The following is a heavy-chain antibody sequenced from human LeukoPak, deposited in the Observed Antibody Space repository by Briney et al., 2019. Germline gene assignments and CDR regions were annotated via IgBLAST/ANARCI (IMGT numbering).Heavy chain of an antibody. J-gene: IGHJ4*02. CDR1: GFTYSSYA. CDR2: ISVSGGST. D-gene: IGHD3-22*01. CDR3: ASPVVWPHSSGYYFVY. Sequence: GGSLRLSCAASGFTYSSYAMSWVRQAPGKGLEWVSAISVSGGSTYYADSVKGRFTISRDNSKNTLYLQMNSLRAEETAVYYCASPVVWPHSSGYYFVYWGQGTLVTVSS. V-gene: IGHV3-23*01.